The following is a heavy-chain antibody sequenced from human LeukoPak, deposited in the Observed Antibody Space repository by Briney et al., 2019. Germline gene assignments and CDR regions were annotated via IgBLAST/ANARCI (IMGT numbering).Heavy chain of an antibody. Sequence: GGSLRLSCAASGFTFNIYNMNWVRQAPGKGLEWVSYISSSSSTIYYADSVKGRFTISRDNAKNSLYLQMNSPRAEDTAVHYCARLRVYYFDYWGQGTLVTVSS. J-gene: IGHJ4*02. CDR2: ISSSSSTI. V-gene: IGHV3-48*01. CDR1: GFTFNIYN. CDR3: ARLRVYYFDY.